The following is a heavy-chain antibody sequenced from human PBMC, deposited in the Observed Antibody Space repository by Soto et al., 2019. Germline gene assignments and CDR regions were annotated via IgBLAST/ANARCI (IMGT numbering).Heavy chain of an antibody. CDR3: ARSQGSSTSLEIYYYYYYGMDV. Sequence: QVQLVQSGAEVKKPGSSVKVSCKASGGTFSSYAISWVRQAPGQGLEWMGGNIPIPGTANYAQKFQGRVTITADESTSTAYMELSGLRSEDTAVYYCARSQGSSTSLEIYYYYYYGMDVWGQGTTVTVSS. CDR2: NIPIPGTA. D-gene: IGHD2-2*01. V-gene: IGHV1-69*01. J-gene: IGHJ6*02. CDR1: GGTFSSYA.